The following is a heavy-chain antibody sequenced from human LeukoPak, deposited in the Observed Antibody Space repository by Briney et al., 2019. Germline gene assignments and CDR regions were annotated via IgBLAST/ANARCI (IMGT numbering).Heavy chain of an antibody. CDR3: ARALYHYDSSGYLPNYYYYYMDV. V-gene: IGHV3-74*01. Sequence: PGGSLRLSCAASGFTFTNYWMHWVRQAPGKGLMWVSGINSDGSSTNYADSVKGRFTISRDNAKNTLYLQMNSLRAEDTAVYYCARALYHYDSSGYLPNYYYYYMDVWGKGTTVTISS. D-gene: IGHD3-22*01. J-gene: IGHJ6*03. CDR1: GFTFTNYW. CDR2: INSDGSST.